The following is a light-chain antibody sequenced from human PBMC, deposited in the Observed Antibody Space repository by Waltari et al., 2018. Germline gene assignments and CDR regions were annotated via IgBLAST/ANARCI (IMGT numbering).Light chain of an antibody. J-gene: IGLJ1*01. CDR2: EVP. V-gene: IGLV2-14*01. CDR1: RCDSGSYSY. Sequence: QYAPTQPASVSVSPGQPFTIPCTGTRCDSGSYSYVPWYRQYPGQPPELLIYEVPHRPSGVSDRFSGSRSGSTASLTISGLQTEDEADYFCSSYTTTTTLVFGTGTKVIVL. CDR3: SSYTTTTTLV.